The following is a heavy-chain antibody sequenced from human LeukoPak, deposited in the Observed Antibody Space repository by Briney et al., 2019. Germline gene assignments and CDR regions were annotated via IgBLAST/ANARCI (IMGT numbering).Heavy chain of an antibody. CDR2: INPNSGGT. CDR1: GYTFTGYY. D-gene: IGHD2-15*01. J-gene: IGHJ4*02. CDR3: ARDPVVEHCSGGSCYFDY. V-gene: IGHV1-2*02. Sequence: ASVKVSCKASGYTFTGYYMHWVRQAPGQGLEWMGWINPNSGGTNYAQNFQGRVTMTRDTSISTAYMELNRLTSDDTAVYYCARDPVVEHCSGGSCYFDYWGQGTLVTVSS.